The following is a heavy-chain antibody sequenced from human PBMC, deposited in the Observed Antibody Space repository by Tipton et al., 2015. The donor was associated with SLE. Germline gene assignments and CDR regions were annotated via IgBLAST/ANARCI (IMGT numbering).Heavy chain of an antibody. V-gene: IGHV4-61*02. CDR1: GGSISSGSYY. J-gene: IGHJ4*02. D-gene: IGHD2/OR15-2a*01. Sequence: TLSLTCTVSGGSISSGSYYWSWIRQPAGKGLEWIGRIYTSGSTNYNPSLKSRATISVDRSKNQFSLKLSSVTAADTAVYYCASNNRDYFDYWGQGTLVTVSS. CDR2: IYTSGST. CDR3: ASNNRDYFDY.